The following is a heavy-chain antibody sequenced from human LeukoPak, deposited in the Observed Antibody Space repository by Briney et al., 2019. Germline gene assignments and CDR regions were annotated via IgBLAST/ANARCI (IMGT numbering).Heavy chain of an antibody. CDR2: IRYDGSNK. V-gene: IGHV3-30*02. Sequence: GGSQRLSCAASGFTFSSYGMHWVRQAPGKGQEWVAFIRYDGSNKYYVDSVKGRFTISRDNSKNTLYLQMNSLRAEDTAVYDCAKERGVGAGRTYLLLYYFDYWGQGTLVTVSS. J-gene: IGHJ4*02. CDR1: GFTFSSYG. CDR3: AKERGVGAGRTYLLLYYFDY. D-gene: IGHD6-13*01.